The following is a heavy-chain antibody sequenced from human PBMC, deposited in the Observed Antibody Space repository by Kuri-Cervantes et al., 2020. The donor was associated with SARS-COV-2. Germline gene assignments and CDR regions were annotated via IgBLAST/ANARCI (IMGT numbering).Heavy chain of an antibody. CDR1: GSTFSDYY. V-gene: IGHV3-11*04. Sequence: GESLKISCAASGSTFSDYYMSWIRQAPGKGLEWVSYISSSGSTIYYADSVKGRFTISRGNAKDSLYLQMNSLRAEDTAVYYCARVGPTVTYYGMDVWGQGTTVTVSS. CDR3: ARVGPTVTYYGMDV. J-gene: IGHJ6*02. CDR2: ISSSGSTI. D-gene: IGHD4-17*01.